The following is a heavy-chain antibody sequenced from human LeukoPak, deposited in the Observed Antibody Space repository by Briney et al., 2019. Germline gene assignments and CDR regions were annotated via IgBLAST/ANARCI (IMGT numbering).Heavy chain of an antibody. Sequence: ASVKVSCKASGYAFTGYYTHWVRQAPGQGLEWMGWINPNSDGTNYAQKFQGRVTMTRDTSISTAYMELSRLRSDDTAVYYCARERLKWLAYQPDYWGQGTLVTVSS. V-gene: IGHV1-2*02. D-gene: IGHD6-19*01. CDR3: ARERLKWLAYQPDY. CDR1: GYAFTGYY. J-gene: IGHJ4*02. CDR2: INPNSDGT.